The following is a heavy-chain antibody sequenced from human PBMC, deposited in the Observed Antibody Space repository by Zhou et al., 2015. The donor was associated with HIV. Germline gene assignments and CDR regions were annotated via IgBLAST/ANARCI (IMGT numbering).Heavy chain of an antibody. D-gene: IGHD6-19*01. CDR3: ARDEPEAVGWYFDV. J-gene: IGHJ2*01. Sequence: DVQLVESGGGLVQPGRSLRLSCAASGFRFEHYAMHWVRQAPGKGLEWVSGITWNSGIIGYADSVKGRFTISRDNSKNTLYLQMNSLRVEDTAVYYCARDEPEAVGWYFDVWGRGTLVTVSS. V-gene: IGHV3-9*01. CDR2: ITWNSGII. CDR1: GFRFEHYA.